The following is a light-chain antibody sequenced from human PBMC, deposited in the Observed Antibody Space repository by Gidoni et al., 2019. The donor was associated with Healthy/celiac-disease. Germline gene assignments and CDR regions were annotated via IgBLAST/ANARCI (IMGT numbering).Light chain of an antibody. CDR3: QQSYSTPSWT. J-gene: IGKJ1*01. Sequence: IHMTQSPSSLSASVGDRVTIPCRASQSISSSLNWYQQKPGRAPKRLIYAASSLQSGVPSRFSGSRSGTDFTLTISSLQPEDFATYYCQQSYSTPSWTFGQGTKVEIK. CDR2: AAS. V-gene: IGKV1-39*01. CDR1: QSISSS.